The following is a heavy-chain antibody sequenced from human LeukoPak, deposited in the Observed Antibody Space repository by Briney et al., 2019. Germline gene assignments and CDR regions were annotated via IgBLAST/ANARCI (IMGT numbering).Heavy chain of an antibody. CDR2: ISSGSSYT. CDR3: ARARGSIPSSSFDY. V-gene: IGHV3-11*06. D-gene: IGHD6-6*01. J-gene: IGHJ4*02. Sequence: GGSLRLSSAASGFTFSDYYMTWIRQAPGKGLEWVSYISSGSSYTDYADSVKGRFTISRDNAKNSLDLQMNILRAEDTALYYCARARGSIPSSSFDYWGQGALVTVSS. CDR1: GFTFSDYY.